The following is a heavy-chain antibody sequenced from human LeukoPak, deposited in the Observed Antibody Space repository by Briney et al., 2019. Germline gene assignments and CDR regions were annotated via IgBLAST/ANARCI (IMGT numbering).Heavy chain of an antibody. CDR2: ISGSDGST. D-gene: IGHD1-14*01. J-gene: IGHJ4*02. V-gene: IGHV3-23*01. Sequence: PGVSLRLSCAASRFTLSSYAMSWLRQARGKGLEWVSAISGSDGSTYYADSVKGRFTISRDNSKNTLYLQMNSLRAEDTAVYYYAKSPPIHDTEDYWGQGTLVTVSS. CDR3: AKSPPIHDTEDY. CDR1: RFTLSSYA.